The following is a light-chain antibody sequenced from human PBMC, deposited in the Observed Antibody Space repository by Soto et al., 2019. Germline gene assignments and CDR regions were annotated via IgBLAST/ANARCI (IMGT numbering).Light chain of an antibody. CDR2: EAA. CDR3: QQRSNWPPGIT. J-gene: IGKJ5*01. Sequence: EIVLTQSPAILSLSPGERATLSCRASQTVYNSLSWFQQKPGQAPRLLIYEAANRATGIPDRFSGSGSGTDFTLTISNLEPKDIAVYYCQQRSNWPPGITFGQGTRLDIK. V-gene: IGKV3-11*01. CDR1: QTVYNS.